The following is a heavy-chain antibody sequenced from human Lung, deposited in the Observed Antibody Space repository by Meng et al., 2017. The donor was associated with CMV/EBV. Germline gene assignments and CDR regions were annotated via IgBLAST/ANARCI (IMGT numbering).Heavy chain of an antibody. CDR3: LRRSGGSV. J-gene: IGHJ1*01. CDR1: GDSITNHNW. Sequence: QVQLRESGPGLVKPSETPSLTCVVSGDSITNHNWWAWVRQPPGKGLEWIGEIPHRGSSAYNPSLKSRVSMSIDKSKNQFSLKLTSVTAADTAVYHCLRRSGGSVWGQGTLVTVSS. V-gene: IGHV4-4*02. D-gene: IGHD3-10*01. CDR2: IPHRGSS.